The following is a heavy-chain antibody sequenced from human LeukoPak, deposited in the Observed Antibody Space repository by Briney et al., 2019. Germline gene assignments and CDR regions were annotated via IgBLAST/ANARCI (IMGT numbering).Heavy chain of an antibody. CDR1: GGSISSGSYY. J-gene: IGHJ6*03. CDR2: IYTSGST. Sequence: SETLSLTCTVPGGSISSGSYYWSWIRQPAGKGLEWIGRIYTSGSTNYNPSLKSRVTISVDTSKNQFSLKLSSVTAADTAVYYCARAPGYYYYMDVWGKGTTVTVSS. V-gene: IGHV4-61*02. CDR3: ARAPGYYYYMDV.